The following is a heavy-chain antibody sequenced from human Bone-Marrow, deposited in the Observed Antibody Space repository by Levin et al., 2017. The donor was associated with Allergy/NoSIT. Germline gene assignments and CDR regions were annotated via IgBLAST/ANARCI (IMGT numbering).Heavy chain of an antibody. CDR3: ARGTIVDGMDV. V-gene: IGHV3-21*06. D-gene: IGHD1-26*01. CDR2: ISSSGNHI. J-gene: IGHJ6*02. Sequence: SCTASGFIFSSYGMNWVRQAPGKGLEWVSSISSSGNHISYADSVKGRFTISRDNAENSLDLQMNRLRGEDTAVYYCARGTIVDGMDVWGRGTTVTVSS. CDR1: GFIFSSYG.